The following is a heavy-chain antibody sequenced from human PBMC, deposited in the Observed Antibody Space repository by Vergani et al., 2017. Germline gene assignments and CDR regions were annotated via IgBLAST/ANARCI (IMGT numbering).Heavy chain of an antibody. D-gene: IGHD5/OR15-5a*01. CDR3: ARVSTRNYYYYYYMDV. CDR1: GGSISSYY. CDR2: IYYSGST. V-gene: IGHV4-59*01. J-gene: IGHJ6*03. Sequence: QVQLQESGPGLVKPSETLSLTCTVSGGSISSYYWSWIRQPPGKGLEWIGYIYYSGSTNYNPSLKSRVTISVDTSKNQFSLKLSSVTAADTAVYYWARVSTRNYYYYYYMDVWGKGTTVTVSS.